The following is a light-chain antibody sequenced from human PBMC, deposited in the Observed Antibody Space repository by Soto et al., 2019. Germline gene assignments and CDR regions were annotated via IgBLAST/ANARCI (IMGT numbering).Light chain of an antibody. CDR2: AAS. CDR1: QNINKY. J-gene: IGKJ1*01. Sequence: DIHLTQSPSSLSASVGDSVTITCRSSQNINKYLNWYEHRPGKAPKLLIYAASSLQTGVPTRFSGDWAGTVFTLTISNRQLEDGASYYCRQSYGSPGAFGRGTKVDI. CDR3: RQSYGSPGA. V-gene: IGKV1-39*01.